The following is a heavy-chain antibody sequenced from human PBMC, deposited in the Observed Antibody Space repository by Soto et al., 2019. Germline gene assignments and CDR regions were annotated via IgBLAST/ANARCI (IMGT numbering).Heavy chain of an antibody. D-gene: IGHD6-6*01. CDR2: TYYRSKWYD. CDR3: ARVDLRRSSLFWFDP. Sequence: PSQTLSLTCVICRDSVSRNSAAWNWSRQSTARGLEWLGRTYYRSKWYDDYAVSVRSRIAINPDTSKNQFSLQLNSVTPEDTAVYYCARVDLRRSSLFWFDPWGQGTLVTVS. J-gene: IGHJ5*02. CDR1: RDSVSRNSAA. V-gene: IGHV6-1*01.